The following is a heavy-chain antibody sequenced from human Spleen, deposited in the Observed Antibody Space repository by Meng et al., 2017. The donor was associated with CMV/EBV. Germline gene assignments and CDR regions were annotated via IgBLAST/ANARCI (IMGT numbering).Heavy chain of an antibody. CDR2: IFSNDEK. CDR1: GFSLSNARMG. Sequence: SGPTLVKPTETLALTCTVSGFSLSNARMGVSWIRQPPGKALEWLAHIFSNDEKSYSTSLKSRLTISKDTSKSQVVLTMTNMDPVDTATYYCARIIKEESWGFYWYFDLWGRGTLVTVSS. CDR3: ARIIKEESWGFYWYFDL. J-gene: IGHJ2*01. V-gene: IGHV2-26*01. D-gene: IGHD7-27*01.